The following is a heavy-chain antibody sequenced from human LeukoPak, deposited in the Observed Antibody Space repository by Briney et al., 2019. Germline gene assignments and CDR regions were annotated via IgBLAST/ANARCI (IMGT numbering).Heavy chain of an antibody. CDR3: ARGGGGSYYSASPDY. CDR2: INHSGST. D-gene: IGHD1-26*01. J-gene: IGHJ4*02. Sequence: PSETLSLTCAVYGGSFSGYYWSWIRQPPGKGLEWIGEINHSGSTNYNPSLKSRVTISVDTSKNQFSLKLSSVTAADTAVYYCARGGGGSYYSASPDYWGQGTLVTVSS. CDR1: GGSFSGYY. V-gene: IGHV4-34*01.